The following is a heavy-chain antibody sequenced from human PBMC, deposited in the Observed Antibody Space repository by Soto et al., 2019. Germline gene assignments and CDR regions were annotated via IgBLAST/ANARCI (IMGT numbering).Heavy chain of an antibody. CDR2: IYHTGST. V-gene: IGHV4-31*03. D-gene: IGHD7-27*01. J-gene: IGHJ4*02. Sequence: QVQLQESGPGLVQPSQTLSLTCSVSGDPVSSGSYYWTWVRQHPVKGLEWIGYIYHTGSTYYNPSLPSRLIKAIDTSKNQFSLPLYSVTAADTAVYFCAAKLGTTHYFDFWGQGSLVAVSS. CDR3: AAKLGTTHYFDF. CDR1: GDPVSSGSYY.